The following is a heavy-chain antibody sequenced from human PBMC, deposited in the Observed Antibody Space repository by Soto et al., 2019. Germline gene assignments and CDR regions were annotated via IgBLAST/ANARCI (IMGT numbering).Heavy chain of an antibody. Sequence: ASVKVSCKASGDTFTGYAFHWLRQAPGQRLEWMGWINAGNGNTKYSQKFQGRVTITRDTSASTDYMELSSLRSEDTAVYYGARDKITGILDYWGQGTLVTVSS. J-gene: IGHJ4*02. CDR3: ARDKITGILDY. D-gene: IGHD1-20*01. V-gene: IGHV1-3*01. CDR2: INAGNGNT. CDR1: GDTFTGYA.